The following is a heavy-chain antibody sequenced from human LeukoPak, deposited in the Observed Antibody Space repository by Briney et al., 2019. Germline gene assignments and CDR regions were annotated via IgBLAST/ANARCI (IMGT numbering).Heavy chain of an antibody. CDR3: AVTAIPDYYYGMDV. CDR1: GGSISSSSYY. CDR2: IYYSGST. Sequence: SETLSLTCTVSGGSISSSSYYWGWIRQPPGKGLEWIGSIYYSGSTYYNPSLKSRVTISVDTSKNQFSLKLSSVTAADTAVYYCAVTAIPDYYYGMDVWGQGTTVTVSS. J-gene: IGHJ6*02. V-gene: IGHV4-39*07. D-gene: IGHD2-21*02.